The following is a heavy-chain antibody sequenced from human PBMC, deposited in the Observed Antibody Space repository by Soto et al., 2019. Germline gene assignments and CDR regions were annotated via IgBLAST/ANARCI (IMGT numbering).Heavy chain of an antibody. V-gene: IGHV4-59*08. D-gene: IGHD3-22*01. CDR3: ARVVTRYYYDSSGYSFDY. CDR1: GGSISSYY. CDR2: IYYSGST. J-gene: IGHJ4*02. Sequence: PSETLSLTCTVSGGSISSYYWSWIRQPPGKGLEWIGYIYYSGSTYYNPSLKSRVTISVDTSKNQFSLKLSSVTAADTAVYYCARVVTRYYYDSSGYSFDYWGQGTLVTVSS.